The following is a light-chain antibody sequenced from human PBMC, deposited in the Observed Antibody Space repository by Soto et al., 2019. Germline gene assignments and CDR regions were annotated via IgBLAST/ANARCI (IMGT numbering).Light chain of an antibody. CDR2: GAS. J-gene: IGKJ4*01. CDR3: QQYGSSHPLT. Sequence: EIVLTQSPGTLSLSPGERATLSCRASQSVSSSYLAWHQQKPGQAPRLLIYGASSRATGIPDRFSGSGSGTDFTLTISRLEPEDFAVYYCQQYGSSHPLTFGGGTKVEIK. CDR1: QSVSSSY. V-gene: IGKV3-20*01.